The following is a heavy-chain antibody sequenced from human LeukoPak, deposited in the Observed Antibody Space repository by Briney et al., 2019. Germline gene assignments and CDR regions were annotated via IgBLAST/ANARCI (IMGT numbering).Heavy chain of an antibody. J-gene: IGHJ5*02. CDR2: IYYSGST. Sequence: ASETLSLTCTVSGGSISSSSYYWGWIRQPPGKGLEWIGSIYYSGSTHYNPSLKSRVTISVDTSKNQFSLKLSSVTAADTAVYYCARVKGGQPSTWGQGTLVTVSS. V-gene: IGHV4-39*07. D-gene: IGHD2-15*01. CDR1: GGSISSSSYY. CDR3: ARVKGGQPST.